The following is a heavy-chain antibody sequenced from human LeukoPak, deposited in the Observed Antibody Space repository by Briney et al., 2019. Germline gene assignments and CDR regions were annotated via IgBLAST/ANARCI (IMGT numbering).Heavy chain of an antibody. J-gene: IGHJ5*02. D-gene: IGHD3-3*01. CDR2: ISGGGDT. V-gene: IGHV3-23*01. CDR1: GFTFNKNG. CDR3: AKGDDYWSGYYGP. Sequence: GGSLRLSCAASGFTFNKNGMIWVRQAPGKGLEWVSAISGGGDTFYSDSVKGRFTISRDNSNNTLFLQMNSLRVEDTALYYCAKGDDYWSGYYGPWGQGTLVTVSS.